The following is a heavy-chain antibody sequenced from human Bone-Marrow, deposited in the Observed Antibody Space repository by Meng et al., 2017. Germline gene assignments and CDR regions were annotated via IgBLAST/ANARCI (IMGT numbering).Heavy chain of an antibody. Sequence: GSLRLSCAVYGGSFSGYYWSWIRQPPGKGLEWIGEINHSGSTNYNPSLKSRVTISVDTSKNQFSLKLSSVTAADTAVYYCARGRIAAAGRAARTMDYWGQGNLVTGAS. J-gene: IGHJ4*02. D-gene: IGHD6-13*01. CDR2: INHSGST. CDR3: ARGRIAAAGRAARTMDY. CDR1: GGSFSGYY. V-gene: IGHV4-34*01.